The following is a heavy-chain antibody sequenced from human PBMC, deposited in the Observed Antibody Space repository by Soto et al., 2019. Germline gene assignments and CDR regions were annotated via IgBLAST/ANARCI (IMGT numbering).Heavy chain of an antibody. Sequence: EEQLVESGGGLVKAGGSLRLSCAASGFTFSGYTMNWVRQAPGKGLEWVSSISSSSSYKYYADSVKGRFTISRDNAENSXXLQLNSLRAEDTAVYYCARDRAMGELFNYYYGMDVWGQGTTVTVSS. V-gene: IGHV3-21*01. D-gene: IGHD3-16*01. CDR3: ARDRAMGELFNYYYGMDV. CDR2: ISSSSSYK. CDR1: GFTFSGYT. J-gene: IGHJ6*02.